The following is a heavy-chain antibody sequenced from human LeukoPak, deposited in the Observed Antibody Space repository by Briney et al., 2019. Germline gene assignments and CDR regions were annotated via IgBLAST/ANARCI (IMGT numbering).Heavy chain of an antibody. CDR1: GFTFSSYG. Sequence: GGSLRLSCAASGFTFSSYGMHWVRQAPGKGLEWVAVISYDGSNKYYADSVKGRFTISRDNSKGTLNLQMNSLRAEDTAIYYCAKVWEAYCGGDCFSPFDYWGQGTLVTVSS. V-gene: IGHV3-30*18. J-gene: IGHJ4*02. D-gene: IGHD2-21*02. CDR2: ISYDGSNK. CDR3: AKVWEAYCGGDCFSPFDY.